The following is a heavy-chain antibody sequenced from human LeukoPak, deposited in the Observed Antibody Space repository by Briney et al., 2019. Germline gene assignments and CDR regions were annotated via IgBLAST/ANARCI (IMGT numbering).Heavy chain of an antibody. CDR2: ISPSGDIT. V-gene: IGHV3-23*01. D-gene: IGHD3-22*01. CDR3: ARDLNYYDSSGYSFDY. CDR1: GFTFSSHG. Sequence: PGGTLRLSCAASGFTFSSHGINWVRQAPGKGLEWVSGISPSGDITYYTDSVQGRFTISRDNSKNMMYVQMNSLRAEDTAVYYCARDLNYYDSSGYSFDYWGQGTLVTVSS. J-gene: IGHJ4*02.